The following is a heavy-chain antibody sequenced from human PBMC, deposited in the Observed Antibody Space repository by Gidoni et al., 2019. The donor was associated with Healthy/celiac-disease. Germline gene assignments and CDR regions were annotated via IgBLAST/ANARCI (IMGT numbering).Heavy chain of an antibody. J-gene: IGHJ6*02. CDR1: GFTFSSYG. Sequence: QVQLVESGGGVVQPGRSLRLSCAASGFTFSSYGMHWVRQAPGKGLEWVAVIWYDGSNKYYADSVKGRFTISRDNSKNTLYLQMNSLRAEDTAVYYCASGYDFHLHSEPLYYGMDVWGQGTTVTVSS. D-gene: IGHD5-12*01. V-gene: IGHV3-33*01. CDR2: IWYDGSNK. CDR3: ASGYDFHLHSEPLYYGMDV.